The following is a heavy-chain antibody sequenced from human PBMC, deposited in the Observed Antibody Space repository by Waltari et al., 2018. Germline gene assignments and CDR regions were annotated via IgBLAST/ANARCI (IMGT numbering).Heavy chain of an antibody. V-gene: IGHV3-53*01. CDR1: GFTVRSNY. CDR2: SYSGGST. CDR3: ASKHWAIRAFDI. Sequence: EVQLVESGGGLIQPGGSLRLSCAASGFTVRSNYMSWVRQAPGKGLEWVSVSYSGGSTYYADSVKGRFTISRDNSKNTLYLQMNSLRAEDTAVYYCASKHWAIRAFDIWGQGTMVTVSS. J-gene: IGHJ3*02. D-gene: IGHD3-3*02.